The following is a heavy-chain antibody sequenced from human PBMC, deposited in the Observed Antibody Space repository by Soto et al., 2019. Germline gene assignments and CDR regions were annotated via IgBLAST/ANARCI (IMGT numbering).Heavy chain of an antibody. J-gene: IGHJ4*02. V-gene: IGHV3-64D*06. D-gene: IGHD3-22*01. CDR1: GFTFSSYA. CDR2: ISSNGGST. CDR3: VKDVAKRYYDSSGYLSYY. Sequence: PGGSLRLSCSASGFTFSSYAMHWVRQAPGKGLEYVSAISSNGGSTYYADSVKGRFTISRDNSKNTLYLRMSSLRAEDTAVYYCVKDVAKRYYDSSGYLSYYWGQGTLVTVSS.